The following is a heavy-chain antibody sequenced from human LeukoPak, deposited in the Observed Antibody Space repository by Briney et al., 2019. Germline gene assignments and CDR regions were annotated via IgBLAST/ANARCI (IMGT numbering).Heavy chain of an antibody. CDR1: GYTFTGYY. CDR3: ARGTYYYGSGSPNWFDP. V-gene: IGHV1-2*02. Sequence: GASVKVSCKASGYTFTGYYMHWVRQAPGQGLEWMGWINPNSGGTNYAQKFQGRVTMTRDTSISTAYMELSRLRSDDTAVYYCARGTYYYGSGSPNWFDPWGQGTLVTVSS. D-gene: IGHD3-10*01. CDR2: INPNSGGT. J-gene: IGHJ5*02.